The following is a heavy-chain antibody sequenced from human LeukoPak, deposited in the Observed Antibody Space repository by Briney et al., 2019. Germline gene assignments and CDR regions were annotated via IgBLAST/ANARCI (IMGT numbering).Heavy chain of an antibody. CDR1: GGSISSSSYY. Sequence: SETLSLTCTVSGGSISSSSYYWGWIRQPPGKGLEWIGSIHYSGSTYYNPSLKSRVTISVGTSKNQFSLKLSSVTAADTAVYYCARGVEMATIADYWGQGTLVTVSS. D-gene: IGHD5-24*01. CDR3: ARGVEMATIADY. V-gene: IGHV4-39*01. J-gene: IGHJ4*02. CDR2: IHYSGST.